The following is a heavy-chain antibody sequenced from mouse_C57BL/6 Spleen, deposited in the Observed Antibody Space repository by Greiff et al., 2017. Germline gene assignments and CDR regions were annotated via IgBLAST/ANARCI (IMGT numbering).Heavy chain of an antibody. V-gene: IGHV1-18*01. CDR1: GYTFTDYN. D-gene: IGHD1-1*01. Sequence: VQLQQSGAELVKPGASVKIPCKASGYTFTDYNMDWVKQSHGKSLEWIGDINPNNGGTIYNQKFKGKATLTVDKSSSTAYMELRSLTSEDTAVYYCARGYYGSSHWYFDVWGTGTTVTVSS. CDR2: INPNNGGT. CDR3: ARGYYGSSHWYFDV. J-gene: IGHJ1*03.